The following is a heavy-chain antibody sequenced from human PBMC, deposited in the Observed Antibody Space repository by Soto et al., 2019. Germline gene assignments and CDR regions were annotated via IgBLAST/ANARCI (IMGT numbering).Heavy chain of an antibody. CDR1: GGSISSSSYY. J-gene: IGHJ4*02. V-gene: IGHV4-39*07. CDR2: IYYSGST. CDR3: HGYGC. D-gene: IGHD5-18*01. Sequence: SETLSLTCTVSGGSISSSSYYWGWIRQPPGKGLEWIGSIYYSGSTYYNPSLKSRVTISVDTSKNTVSLQMNSLRVEDTALYYCHGYGCWGQGTPVTVSS.